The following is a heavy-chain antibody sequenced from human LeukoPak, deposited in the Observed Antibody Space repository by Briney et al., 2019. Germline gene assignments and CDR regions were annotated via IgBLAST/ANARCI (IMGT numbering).Heavy chain of an antibody. D-gene: IGHD4-17*01. V-gene: IGHV4-59*08. CDR2: IYYSGST. J-gene: IGHJ3*02. Sequence: SETLSLTCTVSGGSISSYYWSWIRQPPGKGLEWIGYIYYSGSTNYNPSLKSRVTISVDTSKNQFSLKLSSVTAADTAVYYCARRTKVTTDFDIWGQGTMVTVSS. CDR3: ARRTKVTTDFDI. CDR1: GGSISSYY.